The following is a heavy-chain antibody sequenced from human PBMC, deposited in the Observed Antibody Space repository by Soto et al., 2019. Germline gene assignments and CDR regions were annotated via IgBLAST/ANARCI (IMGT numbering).Heavy chain of an antibody. Sequence: QVQLQQSGPGLGKPSETLSLTCTVSGGSITGYYWSWIRQPPGKGLEWIGYIYYSGSTKYNPSLKSRATISADTSKNQFSLKLNSLTTADTAVYYCARGGSGMDVWGQGTTVIVSS. D-gene: IGHD3-10*01. CDR1: GGSITGYY. J-gene: IGHJ6*02. CDR3: ARGGSGMDV. V-gene: IGHV4-59*01. CDR2: IYYSGST.